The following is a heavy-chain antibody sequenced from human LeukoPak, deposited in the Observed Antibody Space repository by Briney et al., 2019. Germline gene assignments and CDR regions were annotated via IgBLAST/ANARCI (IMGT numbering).Heavy chain of an antibody. J-gene: IGHJ4*02. CDR2: IHSGDSDT. V-gene: IGHV5-51*01. CDR1: GYKFATYW. D-gene: IGHD5-24*01. CDR3: ARGGGYQYYFDY. Sequence: GESLKISCKVSGYKFATYWIGWVRQMPGKGLEWMGIIHSGDSDTRYSPSFQGRVTISADKSISTAYLQWSSLKASDTAMYYCARGGGYQYYFDYWGQGTLVTVSS.